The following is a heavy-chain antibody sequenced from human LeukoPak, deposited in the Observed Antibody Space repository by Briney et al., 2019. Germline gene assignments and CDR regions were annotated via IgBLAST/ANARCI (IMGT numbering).Heavy chain of an antibody. Sequence: GGSLRLSCAASGFTFSSYAMSWVRQAPGKGLEWVSAISNDGGGTQCADFVEGRFTISRDNSKNTLFLQMSSLRAEDTALYYCAKGSSDFADLWGQGTLVTVSS. CDR3: AKGSSDFADL. CDR2: ISNDGGGT. J-gene: IGHJ5*02. V-gene: IGHV3-23*01. D-gene: IGHD2-2*01. CDR1: GFTFSSYA.